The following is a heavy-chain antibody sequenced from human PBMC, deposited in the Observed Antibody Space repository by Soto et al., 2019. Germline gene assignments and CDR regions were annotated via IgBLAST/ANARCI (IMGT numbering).Heavy chain of an antibody. V-gene: IGHV3-48*01. D-gene: IGHD6-19*01. J-gene: IGHJ5*02. CDR2: ISTSGTTI. CDR3: ARTAVAEISGWFDP. CDR1: GFTFSSYS. Sequence: GGSLRLSCAASGFTFSSYSMNWVRQAPGKGLEWVSYISTSGTTIYYADSVKGRFTISRDNAKNSLYLQMNSLRAEDTAVYHCARTAVAEISGWFDPWGQGTLVTVSS.